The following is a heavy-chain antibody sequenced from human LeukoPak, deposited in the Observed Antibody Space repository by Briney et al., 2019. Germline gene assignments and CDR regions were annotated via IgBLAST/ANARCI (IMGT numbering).Heavy chain of an antibody. CDR2: ISYSGST. CDR1: GAPTSSHY. CDR3: ARRPHSGSLDF. J-gene: IGHJ4*02. Sequence: SETLSLTCTVSGAPTSSHYWSWIRQPPGKGLEWIGYISYSGSTNYNPSLKSRVTMSVDTSRNQFSLRLSSLTAADTAVYYCARRPHSGSLDFWGQGFLVTVSS. D-gene: IGHD1-26*01. V-gene: IGHV4-59*08.